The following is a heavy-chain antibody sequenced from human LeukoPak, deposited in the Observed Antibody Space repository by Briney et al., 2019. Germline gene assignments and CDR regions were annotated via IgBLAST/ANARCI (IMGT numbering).Heavy chain of an antibody. V-gene: IGHV3-64*01. CDR2: ISSNGGST. CDR1: GFTFSSYA. D-gene: IGHD5-18*01. CDR3: ARSERGYSYGYDY. J-gene: IGHJ4*02. Sequence: GGPLRLSGAASGFTFSSYAMHWVRQAPGKGLEYVSAISSNGGSTYYANSVKGRFTISRDNSKNTLYLQMGSLRAEDMAVYYCARSERGYSYGYDYWGQGTLVTVSS.